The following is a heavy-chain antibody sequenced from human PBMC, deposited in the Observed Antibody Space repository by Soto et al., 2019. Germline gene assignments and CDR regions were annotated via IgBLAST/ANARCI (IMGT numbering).Heavy chain of an antibody. CDR1: GGSISSNNW. D-gene: IGHD3-22*01. J-gene: IGHJ6*02. V-gene: IGHV4-4*02. Sequence: PSETLSLTCAVSGGSISSNNWWSWVRQSPGKGLEWIGKIYHRGSTDYNSSLKSRVTISVDKSKNHFSLKLSSVTAADTAVYYCARVGDYDSSGYSYYYGMDVWGQGTTVTVSS. CDR2: IYHRGST. CDR3: ARVGDYDSSGYSYYYGMDV.